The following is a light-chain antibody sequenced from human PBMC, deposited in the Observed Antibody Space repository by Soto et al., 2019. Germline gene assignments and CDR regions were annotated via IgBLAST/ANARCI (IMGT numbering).Light chain of an antibody. CDR1: SSDVGGYNS. CDR3: SSYTSSTVV. V-gene: IGLV2-14*01. Sequence: QSALTQPASVSGSPGQSITISCTGTSSDVGGYNSVSWYQQHPGKAPKLMIYDVSNRPSGVSNRFSGSRSGTTASLTISGVQTDDEADYYCSSYTSSTVVFGGGTQLTVL. CDR2: DVS. J-gene: IGLJ2*01.